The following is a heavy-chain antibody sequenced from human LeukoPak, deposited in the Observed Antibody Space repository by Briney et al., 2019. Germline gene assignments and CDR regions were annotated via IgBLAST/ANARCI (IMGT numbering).Heavy chain of an antibody. CDR2: INSDGSST. V-gene: IGHV3-74*01. Sequence: GGSLRLSCAASGFTFSSYWMHWVRQAPGKGLVWVSRINSDGSSTSYADSVKGRFTISRDNAKNTLYLQMNSLRAEDTAVYYCARGSYDTLTGSEGFDYWGQGTLVTVSS. J-gene: IGHJ4*02. CDR3: ARGSYDTLTGSEGFDY. D-gene: IGHD3-9*01. CDR1: GFTFSSYW.